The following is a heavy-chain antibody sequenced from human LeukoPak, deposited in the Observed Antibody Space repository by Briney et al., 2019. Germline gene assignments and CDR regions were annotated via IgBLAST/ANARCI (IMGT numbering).Heavy chain of an antibody. Sequence: PGGSLRLSCAASGFTFSSYWMSWVRQAPGKGLEWVANIKQDGSEKYYVDSVKGRFTISRDNAKNSLYLQMNSLRAEDTAVYYCASARHAHCSSTSCPLDYWGQGTLVTVSS. CDR1: GFTFSSYW. CDR2: IKQDGSEK. V-gene: IGHV3-7*01. J-gene: IGHJ4*02. D-gene: IGHD2-2*01. CDR3: ASARHAHCSSTSCPLDY.